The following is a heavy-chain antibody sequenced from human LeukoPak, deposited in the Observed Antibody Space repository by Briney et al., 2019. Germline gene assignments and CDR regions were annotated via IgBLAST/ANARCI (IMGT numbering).Heavy chain of an antibody. CDR3: ARGRYSSGWSPPVFSDDYFDY. Sequence: GRSLRLSCAASGFTFSSYGMHWVRQAPGKGLEWVAVIWDDGSNKYYADSAKGRFTISRDNSKNTLYLQMNSLRAEDTAVYYCARGRYSSGWSPPVFSDDYFDYWGQGTLVTVSS. V-gene: IGHV3-33*01. CDR2: IWDDGSNK. J-gene: IGHJ4*02. D-gene: IGHD6-19*01. CDR1: GFTFSSYG.